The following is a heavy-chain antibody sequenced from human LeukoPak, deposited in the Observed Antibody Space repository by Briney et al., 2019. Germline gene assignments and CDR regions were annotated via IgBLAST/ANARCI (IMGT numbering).Heavy chain of an antibody. CDR3: ARGGAYSGYDSNYYFDY. J-gene: IGHJ4*02. CDR1: GFTFNSYE. CDR2: ISSSGSTI. Sequence: GGSLRLSCAASGFTFNSYEMNWIRQAPGKGLEWVSYISSSGSTIYYADSVKGRFTISRDNAKNSLYLQMNSLRAEDTAVYYCARGGAYSGYDSNYYFDYWGQGTLVTVSS. D-gene: IGHD5-12*01. V-gene: IGHV3-48*03.